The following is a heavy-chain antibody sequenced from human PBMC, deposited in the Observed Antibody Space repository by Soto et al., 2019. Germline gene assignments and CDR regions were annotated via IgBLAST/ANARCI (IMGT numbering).Heavy chain of an antibody. V-gene: IGHV3-30-3*01. D-gene: IGHD6-13*01. Sequence: GGSLRLSCAASGFTFSDYGMHWVRQAPGKGLEWVAIISSDGSNNYFGDSVKGRFTVFRDNSRTTLYLQMSSLRTEDTAVYYCARDPSGPHSSSWYFDYWGQGTLVTVSS. CDR1: GFTFSDYG. CDR2: ISSDGSNN. CDR3: ARDPSGPHSSSWYFDY. J-gene: IGHJ4*02.